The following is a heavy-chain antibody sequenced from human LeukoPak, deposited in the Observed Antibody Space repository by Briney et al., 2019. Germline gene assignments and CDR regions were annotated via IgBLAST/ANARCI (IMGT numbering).Heavy chain of an antibody. CDR3: ARDRIVVVPAAMNFYYYYGMDV. CDR2: ISSSSYI. V-gene: IGHV3-69-1*01. J-gene: IGHJ6*02. CDR1: GFTVSSNY. Sequence: TGGSLRLSCAASGFTVSSNYMSWVRQAPGKGLEWVSSISSSSYIYYADSVKGRFTISRDNAKNSLYLQMNSLRAEDTAVYYCARDRIVVVPAAMNFYYYYGMDVWGQGTTVTVSS. D-gene: IGHD2-2*01.